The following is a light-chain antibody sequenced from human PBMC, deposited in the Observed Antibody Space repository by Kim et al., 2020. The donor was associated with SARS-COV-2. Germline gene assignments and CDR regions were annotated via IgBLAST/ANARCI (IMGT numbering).Light chain of an antibody. CDR3: CSYAGRCEF. CDR1: SSDVGGYNH. J-gene: IGLJ1*01. Sequence: QSALTQPRSVSGSPGQSVTISCTGTSSDVGGYNHVSWHQQHPGKAPKLLLWDVDRRPSGVPDRFSGSKSGNTASLTISGLQAEDEADYYCCSYAGRCEFFGTGTKVTVL. V-gene: IGLV2-11*01. CDR2: DVD.